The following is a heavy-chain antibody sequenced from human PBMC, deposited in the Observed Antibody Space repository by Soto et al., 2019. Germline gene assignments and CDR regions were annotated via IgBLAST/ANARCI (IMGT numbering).Heavy chain of an antibody. Sequence: GASVKVSCKASGYTFTSYALHWVRQAPGQRLEWMGWINAGNGNTKYSQKFQGRVTITRGTSASTAYMELSSLRSEDTAVYYCASSRITMVPYGMDVWGQGTTVTVSS. D-gene: IGHD3-10*01. CDR1: GYTFTSYA. CDR3: ASSRITMVPYGMDV. V-gene: IGHV1-3*01. CDR2: INAGNGNT. J-gene: IGHJ6*02.